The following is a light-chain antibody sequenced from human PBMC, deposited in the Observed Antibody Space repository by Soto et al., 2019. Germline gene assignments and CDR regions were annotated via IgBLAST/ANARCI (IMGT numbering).Light chain of an antibody. Sequence: DFEMRQSPSTLSASFGDRVTLTCRASQSIRSRLAWYQQKPGKAPSLMMSGASTLQSGVPSRFSGSPVSVSASGTAATLTISSLLPDDLATDDCQHYNSYSETFGQGTKVDI. CDR3: QHYNSYSET. J-gene: IGKJ1*01. V-gene: IGKV1-5*01. CDR2: GAS. CDR1: QSIRSR.